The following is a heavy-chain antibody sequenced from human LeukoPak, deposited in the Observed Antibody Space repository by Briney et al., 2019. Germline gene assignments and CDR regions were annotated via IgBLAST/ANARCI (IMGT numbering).Heavy chain of an antibody. CDR1: GFTFSSYG. V-gene: IGHV3-33*06. J-gene: IGHJ4*02. CDR3: AKGVYCGGDCYRFARGHFDY. CDR2: IWYDGSNK. Sequence: GRSLRLSCAASGFTFSSYGMHWVRQAPGKGLEWVAVIWYDGSNKYYTDSVKGRFTISRDNSKNTLYLQMNSLRAEDTAVYYCAKGVYCGGDCYRFARGHFDYWGQGTLVTVSS. D-gene: IGHD2-21*02.